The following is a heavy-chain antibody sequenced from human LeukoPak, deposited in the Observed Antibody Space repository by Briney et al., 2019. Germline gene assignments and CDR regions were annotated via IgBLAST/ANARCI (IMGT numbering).Heavy chain of an antibody. J-gene: IGHJ6*03. V-gene: IGHV1-69*01. D-gene: IGHD6-13*01. CDR3: ARVGNGIAAAGTRGWYYYMDV. Sequence: SVKVSCKASGGTFGSYAISWVRQAPGQGLEWMGGIIPIFGTANYAQKFQGRVTITADESTSTAYMELSSLRSEDTAVYYCARVGNGIAAAGTRGWYYYMDVWGKGTTVTVSS. CDR2: IIPIFGTA. CDR1: GGTFGSYA.